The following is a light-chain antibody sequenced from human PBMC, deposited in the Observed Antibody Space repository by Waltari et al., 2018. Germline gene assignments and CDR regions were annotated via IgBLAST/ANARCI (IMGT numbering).Light chain of an antibody. CDR2: GNV. CDR3: QSYDDSLSGWV. V-gene: IGLV1-40*01. J-gene: IGLJ3*02. CDR1: SSNIGSGYD. Sequence: QSVLTQPPSVSGAPGQRVTISCTGSSSNIGSGYDLHWYQQLPGTAPKLLIYGNVFRPSGVPDRCSASKSGTSASLAITGLQAEDEADYYCQSYDDSLSGWVFGGGTKVTVL.